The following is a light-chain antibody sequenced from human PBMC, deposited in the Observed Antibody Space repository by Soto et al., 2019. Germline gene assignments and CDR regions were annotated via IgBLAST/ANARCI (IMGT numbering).Light chain of an antibody. V-gene: IGKV1-5*03. CDR2: KAS. CDR3: QQYNSYPYT. Sequence: DIQMTQSPSTLSASIGDRVTITCRASQRITNWLVWYQQKPGKAPKPLIYKASSLESGVSSRFSGSGSGTEFTLTISSLQPDDVATYYCQQYNSYPYTFGQGTQLAIQ. J-gene: IGKJ2*01. CDR1: QRITNW.